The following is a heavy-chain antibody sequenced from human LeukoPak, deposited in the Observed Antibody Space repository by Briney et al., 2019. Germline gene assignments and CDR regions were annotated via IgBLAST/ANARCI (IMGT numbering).Heavy chain of an antibody. D-gene: IGHD3-16*01. CDR3: ARDLGYDYGDD. J-gene: IGHJ4*02. Sequence: SVKVSCKASGGTFSSYAISWVRQAPGQGLEWMGRIIPIFGTANYAQKFQGRVTITTDESTSTAYMELSSLGSEDTAVYYCARDLGYDYGDDWGQGSMVTVSS. CDR2: IIPIFGTA. CDR1: GGTFSSYA. V-gene: IGHV1-69*05.